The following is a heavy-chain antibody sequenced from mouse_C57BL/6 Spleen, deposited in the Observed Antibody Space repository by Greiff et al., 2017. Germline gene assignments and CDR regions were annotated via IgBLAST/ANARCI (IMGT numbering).Heavy chain of an antibody. D-gene: IGHD1-1*01. CDR1: GYTFTSYW. J-gene: IGHJ1*03. Sequence: QVQLQQPGAELVKPGASVKLSCKASGYTFTSYWMHWVKQRPGQGLEWIGMIHPNSGSTNYNEKFKSKATLTVDKSSSTAYMQLSSLTSEDSAVYYCARPPITTVDRYWYFEVWGTGTTVTVSS. CDR3: ARPPITTVDRYWYFEV. CDR2: IHPNSGST. V-gene: IGHV1-64*01.